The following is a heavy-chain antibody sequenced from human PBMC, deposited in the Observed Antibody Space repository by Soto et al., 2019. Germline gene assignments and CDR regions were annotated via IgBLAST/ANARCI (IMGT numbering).Heavy chain of an antibody. Sequence: SVKVSCKASGGTFSSYAISWERQAPGQGLEWMGGSIPIFGTANYAQKFQGRVTITADESTSTAYMELSSLRSEDTAVYYWARVHPDYSNFLFYYGMDVWGQGTTVTVSS. D-gene: IGHD4-4*01. CDR3: ARVHPDYSNFLFYYGMDV. V-gene: IGHV1-69*13. CDR1: GGTFSSYA. J-gene: IGHJ6*02. CDR2: SIPIFGTA.